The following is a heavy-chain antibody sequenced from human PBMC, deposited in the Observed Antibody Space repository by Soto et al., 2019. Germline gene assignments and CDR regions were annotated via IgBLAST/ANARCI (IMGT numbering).Heavy chain of an antibody. V-gene: IGHV1-18*01. J-gene: IGHJ6*02. CDR3: ARDPSYYGMDV. CDR1: GYTFTSYG. Sequence: ASVKVSCTASGYTFTSYGISWVRQAPGQGLEWMGWISAHNGNKKYSQKFQGRVTITRDTSASTAYMELSSLRSEDTAVYYCARDPSYYGMDVWGQGTTVTVSS. CDR2: ISAHNGNK.